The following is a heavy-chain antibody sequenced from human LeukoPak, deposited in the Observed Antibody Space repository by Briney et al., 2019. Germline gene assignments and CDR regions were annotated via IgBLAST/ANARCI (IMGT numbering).Heavy chain of an antibody. J-gene: IGHJ4*02. CDR3: ARDYYDFWSGYHYYFDY. CDR1: GFTFSSYW. CDR2: IKQDGSEK. Sequence: GGSLRLSCAASGFTFSSYWMSWVRQAPGKGLEWVANIKQDGSEKYYVDSVKGRFTISRDNAKNSLYLQMSSLRAEDTAVYYCARDYYDFWSGYHYYFDYWGQGTLVTVSS. V-gene: IGHV3-7*01. D-gene: IGHD3-3*01.